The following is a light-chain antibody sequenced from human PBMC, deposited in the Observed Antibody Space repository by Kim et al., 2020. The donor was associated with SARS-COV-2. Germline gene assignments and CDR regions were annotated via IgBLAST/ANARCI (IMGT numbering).Light chain of an antibody. Sequence: AREQTGRITCQGDSLRSYYASWYQQKPGQAPVLVIYGKNNRPSGIPDRFSGSSSGNTASLTITGAQAEDEADYYCNSRDSSGNHWVFGGGTQLTVL. V-gene: IGLV3-19*01. CDR2: GKN. CDR3: NSRDSSGNHWV. J-gene: IGLJ3*02. CDR1: SLRSYY.